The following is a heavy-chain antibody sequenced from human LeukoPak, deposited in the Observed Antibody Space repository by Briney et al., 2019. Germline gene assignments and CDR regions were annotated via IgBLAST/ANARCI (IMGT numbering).Heavy chain of an antibody. CDR3: ARASDSSGYYAPQHYFDY. CDR2: INPSGGST. Sequence: ASVKVSCKASGHTFTRFYMHWVRQAPGQGLEWMGIINPSGGSTSYTQKFQGRATMTRDTSTTTVYMELSSLRSEDTAVYYCARASDSSGYYAPQHYFDYWGQGTPVTVSS. D-gene: IGHD3-22*01. J-gene: IGHJ4*02. CDR1: GHTFTRFY. V-gene: IGHV1-46*03.